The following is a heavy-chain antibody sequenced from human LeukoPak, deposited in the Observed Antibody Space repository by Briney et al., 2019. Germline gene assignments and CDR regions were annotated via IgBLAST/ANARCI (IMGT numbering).Heavy chain of an antibody. D-gene: IGHD1-26*01. CDR2: ISGSGGDT. Sequence: GGSLRLSCAASGFLFNNYAMSWVRQAPGKGLQWLSAISGSGGDTFYAGSVQGRFTISRDNSKNTLYLQMNSLRAEDTAVYYCAKDLGRYRNNYFDYWGQGTLVTVSS. V-gene: IGHV3-23*01. CDR3: AKDLGRYRNNYFDY. J-gene: IGHJ4*02. CDR1: GFLFNNYA.